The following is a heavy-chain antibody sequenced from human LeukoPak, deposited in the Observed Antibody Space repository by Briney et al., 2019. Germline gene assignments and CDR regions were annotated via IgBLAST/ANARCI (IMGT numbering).Heavy chain of an antibody. CDR2: ISYDGSNK. D-gene: IGHD5-24*01. V-gene: IGHV3-30-3*01. Sequence: GGSLRLSCAASGFTFSSYAMHWVRQAPGKGLEWVAVISYDGSNKYYADSVKGRFTISRDNSKNTLYLQMNSLRAEDTAVYYCASGAVGYNSVFLDYWGQGTLVTVSS. CDR1: GFTFSSYA. CDR3: ASGAVGYNSVFLDY. J-gene: IGHJ4*02.